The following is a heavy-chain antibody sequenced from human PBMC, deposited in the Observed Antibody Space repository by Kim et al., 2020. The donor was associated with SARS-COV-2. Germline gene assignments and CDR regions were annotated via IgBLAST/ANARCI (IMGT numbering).Heavy chain of an antibody. J-gene: IGHJ6*02. CDR2: ISYDGSNK. CDR3: AKEEGSGYSSGWTYYYYGMDV. Sequence: GGSLRLSCAASGFTFSSYGMHWVRQAPGKGLEWVAVISYDGSNKYDADSVKGRFTISRDNSKNTLYLQMNSLRAEDTAVYYCAKEEGSGYSSGWTYYYYGMDVWGQGPTVTVSS. D-gene: IGHD6-19*01. V-gene: IGHV3-30*18. CDR1: GFTFSSYG.